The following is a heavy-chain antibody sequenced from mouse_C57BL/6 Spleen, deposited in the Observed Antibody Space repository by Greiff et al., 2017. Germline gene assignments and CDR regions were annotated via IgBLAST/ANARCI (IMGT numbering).Heavy chain of an antibody. CDR1: GFNIKNTY. CDR2: IDPANGNT. CDR3: ATIWITTVVNFDY. D-gene: IGHD1-1*01. J-gene: IGHJ2*01. Sequence: VQLQQSVAELVRPGASVKLSCTASGFNIKNTYMHWVKQRPEQGLEWIGRIDPANGNTTYAPKFQGKATITADTSSNTAYLQLSSLTSEDTAVYYCATIWITTVVNFDYWGQGTTLTVSS. V-gene: IGHV14-3*01.